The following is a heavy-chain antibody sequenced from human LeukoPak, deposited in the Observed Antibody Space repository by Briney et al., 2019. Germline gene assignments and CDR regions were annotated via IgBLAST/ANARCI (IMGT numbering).Heavy chain of an antibody. J-gene: IGHJ4*02. CDR2: IWYDGSNK. CDR3: ARDLNVINRYYDSSGYPTSPY. Sequence: GRSLRLSCAASGFTFSSYGMHWVRQAPGKGLEWVAFIWYDGSNKYYADSVKGRFTISRDNSKNTLYLQMNSLRAEDTAVYYCARDLNVINRYYDSSGYPTSPYWGQGTLVTVSS. V-gene: IGHV3-33*01. D-gene: IGHD3-22*01. CDR1: GFTFSSYG.